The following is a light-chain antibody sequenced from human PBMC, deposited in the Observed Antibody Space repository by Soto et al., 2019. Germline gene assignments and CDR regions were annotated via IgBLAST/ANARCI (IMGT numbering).Light chain of an antibody. J-gene: IGKJ2*01. CDR1: QNVSSNY. V-gene: IGKV3-20*01. CDR3: QYYGGYYGSSPRYT. Sequence: EIVLTQSPGTLSLSPGERATLSCRASQNVSSNYLAWYQQRPGQAPRLLMYGAFIRATGIPDRISGSGSGTDFTVTISRLEPEDFAVYYCQYYGGYYGSSPRYTFGQGTKLYIK. CDR2: GAF.